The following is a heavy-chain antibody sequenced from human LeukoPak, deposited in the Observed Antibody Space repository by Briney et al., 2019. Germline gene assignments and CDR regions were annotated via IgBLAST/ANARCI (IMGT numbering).Heavy chain of an antibody. V-gene: IGHV4-39*01. CDR3: ASTLRFLPYRRFDY. D-gene: IGHD3-3*01. J-gene: IGHJ4*02. CDR2: IYQSGSGSS. Sequence: PSETLSLTCSVSGGSIISSNYYWGWIRQPPGKGLEWIGRIYQSGSGSSYYNPSLKSRVTIFGDTSKNQFFLRLSSVTAADTAVYYCASTLRFLPYRRFDYWGQGTLVTVPS. CDR1: GGSIISSNYY.